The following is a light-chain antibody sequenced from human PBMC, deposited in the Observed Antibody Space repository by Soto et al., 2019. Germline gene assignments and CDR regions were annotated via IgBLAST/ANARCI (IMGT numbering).Light chain of an antibody. Sequence: EIVLTQSPGTLSLSPGERATLSCRASQSVRSNYLAWYQQKPGQTPRLLIYDACSWAPGIPDRFSGSGSGTDFTLTISRLEPEDFAVYYCQHYSSSAYTFGQGTTLEIK. V-gene: IGKV3-20*01. CDR3: QHYSSSAYT. CDR2: DAC. J-gene: IGKJ2*01. CDR1: QSVRSNY.